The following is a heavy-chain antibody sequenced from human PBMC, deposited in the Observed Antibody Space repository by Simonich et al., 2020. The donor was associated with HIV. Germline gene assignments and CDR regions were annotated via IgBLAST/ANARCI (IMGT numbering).Heavy chain of an antibody. CDR1: GFSFSSYG. D-gene: IGHD3-10*01. J-gene: IGHJ6*02. CDR3: AKVLREYYYGSGGGYGMDV. V-gene: IGHV3-30*18. Sequence: GGGVVQPGRSLRLSCAASGFSFSSYGMHWVRQAPGKGLEWVAGISYDGSNKYYADSVKGRLTISRDNSKNTLYLQMNSLRTEDTAMYYCAKVLREYYYGSGGGYGMDVWGQGTTVTVSS. CDR2: ISYDGSNK.